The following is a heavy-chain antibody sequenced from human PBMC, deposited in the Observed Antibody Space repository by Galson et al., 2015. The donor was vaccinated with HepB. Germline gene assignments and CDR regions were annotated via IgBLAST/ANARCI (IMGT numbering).Heavy chain of an antibody. Sequence: SLRLSCAASGFTFSNAWMNWVRQAPGKGLEWVGRFKSKTDGGTTDYAAPVEGRFTISRDDSRNMLYLQMNNLKTEDTAVYYCATDLFGSGSSYKYYFDHWGQGTLVTVSS. D-gene: IGHD3-10*01. CDR1: GFTFSNAW. CDR2: FKSKTDGGTT. V-gene: IGHV3-15*01. CDR3: ATDLFGSGSSYKYYFDH. J-gene: IGHJ4*02.